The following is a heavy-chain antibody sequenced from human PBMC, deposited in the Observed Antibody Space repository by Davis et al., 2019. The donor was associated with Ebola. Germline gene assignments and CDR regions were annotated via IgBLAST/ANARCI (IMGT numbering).Heavy chain of an antibody. Sequence: ASVKVSCKVSGYTLTELSMHWVRQAPGKGLEWMGGFDPEDGETIYAQKFQGRVTMTTDTSTSTAYMELRSLRSDDTAVYYCARDPVGATPFDYWGQGTLVTVSS. V-gene: IGHV1-24*01. D-gene: IGHD1-26*01. CDR1: GYTLTELS. J-gene: IGHJ4*02. CDR3: ARDPVGATPFDY. CDR2: FDPEDGET.